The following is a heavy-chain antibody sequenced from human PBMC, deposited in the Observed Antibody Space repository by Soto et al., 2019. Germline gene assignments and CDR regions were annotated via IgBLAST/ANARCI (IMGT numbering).Heavy chain of an antibody. Sequence: SETLSLTCAVSGGSVSSGSYYWSWIRQPPGKGLEWIGYIYYSGSTNYNPSIKSRVTISVDTSKNQFSLKMSSVTATDTAVSYCARARRDGYNHPYYFDYWGQGTLVTVSS. CDR1: GGSVSSGSYY. CDR2: IYYSGST. J-gene: IGHJ4*02. V-gene: IGHV4-61*01. CDR3: ARARRDGYNHPYYFDY. D-gene: IGHD5-12*01.